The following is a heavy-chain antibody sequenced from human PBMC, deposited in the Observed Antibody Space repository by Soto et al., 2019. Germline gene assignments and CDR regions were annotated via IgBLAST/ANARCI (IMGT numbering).Heavy chain of an antibody. D-gene: IGHD6-6*01. J-gene: IGHJ4*02. CDR1: GYSFTSYW. CDR3: ARRYSPSSPSY. CDR2: VFPGDSDT. Sequence: GESLKISCRGSGYSFTSYWIGWVRQMPGQGLEWMGIVFPGDSDTKYSPSFQVQVTISADKSINTAYLPWSGLRASSTAMYYCARRYSPSSPSYWGRLPLVTFSS. V-gene: IGHV5-51*01.